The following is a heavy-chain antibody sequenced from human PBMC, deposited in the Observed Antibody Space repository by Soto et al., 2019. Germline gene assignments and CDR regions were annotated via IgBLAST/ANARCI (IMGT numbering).Heavy chain of an antibody. V-gene: IGHV3-33*01. CDR1: GFTFSTYG. CDR2: IWYEGLNI. D-gene: IGHD7-27*01. Sequence: QVQLVESGGGVVQPGTSLRLSCAASGFTFSTYGMHWVRQTPGXGXXXXXIIWYEGLNIYYADSVKGRFTISRDDSKNTVYLEMNSLRPGDTAXXXXAXXGXXXGXXXXPWAFDIWGHGTVVTVSS. J-gene: IGHJ3*02. CDR3: AXXGXXXGXXXXPWAFDI.